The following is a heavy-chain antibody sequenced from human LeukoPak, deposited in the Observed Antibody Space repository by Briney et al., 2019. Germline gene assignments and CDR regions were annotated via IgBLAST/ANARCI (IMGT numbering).Heavy chain of an antibody. CDR2: ISGSGGST. V-gene: IGHV3-23*01. D-gene: IGHD3-10*01. J-gene: IGHJ3*01. CDR1: GFTFSSYA. CDR3: AKDRTVFLWFGEALDAFDV. Sequence: GGSLRLSCAASGFTFSSYAMSWVRQAPEKGLEWVSRISGSGGSTYYADSVKGRFTISRDNSKNTLYLQMNSLRAEDTAVYYCAKDRTVFLWFGEALDAFDVWGQGTVVTVSS.